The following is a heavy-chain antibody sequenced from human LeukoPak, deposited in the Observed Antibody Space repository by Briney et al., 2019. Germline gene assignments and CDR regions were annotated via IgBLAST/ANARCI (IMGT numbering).Heavy chain of an antibody. J-gene: IGHJ2*01. CDR2: ISAYNGNT. Sequence: ASVKVSCKASGYTFTSYGISWVRQAPGQGLEWMGWISAYNGNTNYAQKLQGRVPMTTDTSTSTAYMELRSLRSDDTAVYYCARDTSSTSIWYFDLWGRGTLVTVSS. CDR1: GYTFTSYG. D-gene: IGHD2-2*01. V-gene: IGHV1-18*01. CDR3: ARDTSSTSIWYFDL.